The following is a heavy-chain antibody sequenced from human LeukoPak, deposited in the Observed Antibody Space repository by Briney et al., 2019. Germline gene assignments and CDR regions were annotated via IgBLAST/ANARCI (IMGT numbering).Heavy chain of an antibody. D-gene: IGHD4-17*01. V-gene: IGHV4-34*01. CDR2: INHSGST. CDR1: GGSFSGYY. J-gene: IGHJ4*02. CDR3: ARWASRGNYGDYYYFDY. Sequence: SETLSLTCAVYGGSFSGYYWSWIRQPPGKGLEWIGEINHSGSTNYNPSLKSRVTISVDTSKNQSSLKLSSVTAADTTVYYCARWASRGNYGDYYYFDYWGQGTLVTVSS.